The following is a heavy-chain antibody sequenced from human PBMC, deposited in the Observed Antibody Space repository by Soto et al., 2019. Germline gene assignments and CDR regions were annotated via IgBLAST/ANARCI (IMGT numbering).Heavy chain of an antibody. CDR3: AHIPNYYQYDWFDP. J-gene: IGHJ5*02. CDR1: GFSLTTRGVG. V-gene: IGHV2-5*02. Sequence: QITLKESGPTLVKPTQTLTLTCTFSGFSLTTRGVGVGWIRQPPGKALECLALIYWDDDKRYSPSLQSRLSITKDTSKTQVLLTMTNVDPVDTATYYCAHIPNYYQYDWFDPWGQGTLVYVSS. CDR2: IYWDDDK. D-gene: IGHD3-16*01.